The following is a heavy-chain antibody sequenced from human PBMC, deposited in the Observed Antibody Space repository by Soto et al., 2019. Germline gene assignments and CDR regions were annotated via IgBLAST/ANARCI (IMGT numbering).Heavy chain of an antibody. CDR3: ARERRVKSYYYGMEV. J-gene: IGHJ6*02. Sequence: ASVKVSCKASGYTFTGYYMHWVRQAPGQGLEWMGWINPNSGGTNYAQKFQGRVTMTRDTSISTAYMELSRLRSDDTAVYYCARERRVKSYYYGMEVWGQGTTVTVS. CDR2: INPNSGGT. CDR1: GYTFTGYY. V-gene: IGHV1-2*02. D-gene: IGHD6-25*01.